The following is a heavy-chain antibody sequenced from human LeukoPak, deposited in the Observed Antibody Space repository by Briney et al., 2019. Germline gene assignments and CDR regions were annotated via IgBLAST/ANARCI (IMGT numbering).Heavy chain of an antibody. J-gene: IGHJ4*02. D-gene: IGHD2-2*02. CDR1: GYTFTSFG. CDR3: ARNYTGGGIDY. Sequence: GASVKVSCKTSGYTFTSFGLSWVRQAHGQGLEWMGWISTHNGYTIYAQKLQGRVTMTTDTSTSTAYMELRSLRSDDTAVYYCARNYTGGGIDYWGQGTLVIVSS. V-gene: IGHV1-18*01. CDR2: ISTHNGYT.